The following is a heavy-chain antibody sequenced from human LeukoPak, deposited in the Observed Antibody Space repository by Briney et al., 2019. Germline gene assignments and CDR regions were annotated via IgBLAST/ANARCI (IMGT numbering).Heavy chain of an antibody. Sequence: GGSLRLSCAASGFTFSSHTMNWVRQAPGKGLEWVSSISSTSTSIYHADSVKGRFTISRDNTKDSLYLQMDSLRAEDTAVYYCARGFRAFDFWAQGTVVTVSS. V-gene: IGHV3-21*01. CDR3: ARGFRAFDF. CDR2: ISSTSTSI. CDR1: GFTFSSHT. J-gene: IGHJ3*01.